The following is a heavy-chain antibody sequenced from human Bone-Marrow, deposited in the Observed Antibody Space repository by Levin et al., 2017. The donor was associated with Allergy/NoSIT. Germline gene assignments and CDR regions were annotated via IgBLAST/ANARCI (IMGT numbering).Heavy chain of an antibody. J-gene: IGHJ5*02. CDR3: ARGGDVVALGEFDP. CDR1: GFTFNEYA. CDR2: ISRGGDYI. D-gene: IGHD3-16*01. Sequence: GGSLRLSCAASGFTFNEYAMNWVRQAPGKGLEWVASISRGGDYIYYGASVKGRFTISRDNTQKSLYLHLDSLRVDDTAVYYCARGGDVVALGEFDPWGQGTQVTVSA. V-gene: IGHV3-21*01.